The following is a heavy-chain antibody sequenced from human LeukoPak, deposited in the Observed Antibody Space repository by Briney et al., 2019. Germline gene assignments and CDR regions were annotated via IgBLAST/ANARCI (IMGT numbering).Heavy chain of an antibody. CDR1: GFTFSSYG. Sequence: GGSLRLSCAASGFTFSSYGMHWVRQAPGKGLEWVAVISYDGSNKYYADSVKGRFTISRDNSKNTLYLQMNSLRAEDTAVYYCVKDGGPNCSGGSCYWNYFDYWGQGTLVTVSS. CDR2: ISYDGSNK. D-gene: IGHD2-15*01. J-gene: IGHJ4*02. V-gene: IGHV3-30*18. CDR3: VKDGGPNCSGGSCYWNYFDY.